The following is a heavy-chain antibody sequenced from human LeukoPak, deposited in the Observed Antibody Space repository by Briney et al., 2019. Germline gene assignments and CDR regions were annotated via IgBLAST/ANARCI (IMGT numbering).Heavy chain of an antibody. CDR1: GFTFSSYA. D-gene: IGHD2-2*01. Sequence: GGSLRLSCAASGFTFSSYAMSWVRQAPGEGLEWLATISGTGGSTDYADSVKGRFTISRDNSKNTLYLQMNSLRAEDTAVYYCAKDRSCTGSSCNVGSWGQGTMVTVSS. J-gene: IGHJ3*01. CDR3: AKDRSCTGSSCNVGS. CDR2: ISGTGGST. V-gene: IGHV3-23*01.